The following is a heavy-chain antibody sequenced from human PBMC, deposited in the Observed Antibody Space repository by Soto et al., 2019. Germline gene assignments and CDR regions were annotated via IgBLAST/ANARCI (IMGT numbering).Heavy chain of an antibody. D-gene: IGHD3-3*01. J-gene: IGHJ4*02. Sequence: SVKVSCKASGGTFSSYAISWVRQAPGQGLEWMGGIIPIFGTANYAQKFQGRATITADESTSTAYMELSSLRSENTAVYYCARESTTIFGVVIIRSPLDYWGQGSLVTVSS. CDR2: IIPIFGTA. CDR1: GGTFSSYA. CDR3: ARESTTIFGVVIIRSPLDY. V-gene: IGHV1-69*13.